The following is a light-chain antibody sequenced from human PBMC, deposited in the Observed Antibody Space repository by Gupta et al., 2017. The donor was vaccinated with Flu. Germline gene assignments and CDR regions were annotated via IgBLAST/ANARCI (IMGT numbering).Light chain of an antibody. Sequence: EIVMTQSPATLSVSPGERATLSCRASQSVSSNLAWYQQKPGQAPRLLIYGVSTRATGIPARFSGSGSGTEFTLTISSLQSEDFAVYYCQQYNYWPPYTFGQGTKLEIK. CDR3: QQYNYWPPYT. CDR1: QSVSSN. CDR2: GVS. V-gene: IGKV3-15*01. J-gene: IGKJ2*01.